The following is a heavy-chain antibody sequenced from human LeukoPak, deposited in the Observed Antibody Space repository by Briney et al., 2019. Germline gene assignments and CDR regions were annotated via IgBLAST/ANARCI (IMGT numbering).Heavy chain of an antibody. Sequence: GASVKVSCKASGYTFTGYYMHWVRQAPGQGLEWMGGIIPIFSTANYAQKFQGRVTITADESTSTAYMELSSLRSEDTAVYYCARGSGGPRYFDWLLSYWGQGTLVTVSS. J-gene: IGHJ4*02. CDR2: IIPIFSTA. D-gene: IGHD3-9*01. V-gene: IGHV1-69*13. CDR1: GYTFTGYY. CDR3: ARGSGGPRYFDWLLSY.